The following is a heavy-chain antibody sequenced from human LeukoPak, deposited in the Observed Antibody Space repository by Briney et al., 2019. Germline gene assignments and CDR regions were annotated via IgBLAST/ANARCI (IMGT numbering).Heavy chain of an antibody. D-gene: IGHD6-13*01. CDR2: IIPIFGTA. CDR1: GGTFTNYV. J-gene: IGHJ4*02. CDR3: ASFTAAAGRVDF. V-gene: IGHV1-69*13. Sequence: SVKISCKAAGGTFTNYVISWVRQAPGQGLEWMGGIIPIFGTANYAQKFQGRVTITADESTSTVYVELSSLRSEDTAVYYCASFTAAAGRVDFWGQGTLVTVSS.